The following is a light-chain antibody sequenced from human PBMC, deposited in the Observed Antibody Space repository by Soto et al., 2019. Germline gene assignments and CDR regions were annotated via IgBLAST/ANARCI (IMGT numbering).Light chain of an antibody. V-gene: IGKV1-5*01. J-gene: IGKJ3*01. CDR2: DAS. CDR1: QSISSW. CDR3: QQYNSSPFS. Sequence: DIQMTQSPSTLSASVGDRVTITCRASQSISSWLAWYQQKPGKAPKLLIYDASSLESGVPSRFSGSGSGTEFTVTISSLQPDDFATYDCQQYNSSPFSFGPGTKVDSK.